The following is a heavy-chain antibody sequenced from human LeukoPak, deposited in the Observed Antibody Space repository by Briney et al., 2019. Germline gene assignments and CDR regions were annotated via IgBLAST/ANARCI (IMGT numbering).Heavy chain of an antibody. CDR2: IYTSGST. Sequence: SQTLSLTCTVSGGSISSGGYYWSWIRQPAGKGLEWIGRIYTSGSTNYNPSLKSRVTMSVDTSKNQFSLQLSSVTAADTAVYYCRGVRFGELFDYWGQGTLVTVSS. J-gene: IGHJ4*02. CDR1: GGSISSGGYY. V-gene: IGHV4-61*02. CDR3: RGVRFGELFDY. D-gene: IGHD3-10*01.